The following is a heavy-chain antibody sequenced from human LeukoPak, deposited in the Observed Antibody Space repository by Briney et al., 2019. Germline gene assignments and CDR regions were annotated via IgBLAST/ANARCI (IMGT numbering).Heavy chain of an antibody. CDR2: IYYSGST. D-gene: IGHD2-8*01. V-gene: IGHV4-59*01. J-gene: IGHJ4*02. CDR3: ARMGSMVPYYFDY. Sequence: SETLSLTCTVSGGSISSYYWSWIRQPPGKGLEWIGYIYYSGSTNYNPSLKSRVTISVDTSKNQFSLELSSVTAADTAVYYCARMGSMVPYYFDYWGQGTLVTVSS. CDR1: GGSISSYY.